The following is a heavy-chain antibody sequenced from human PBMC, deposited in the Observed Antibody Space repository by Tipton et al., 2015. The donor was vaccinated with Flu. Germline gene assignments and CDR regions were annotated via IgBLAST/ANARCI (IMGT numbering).Heavy chain of an antibody. V-gene: IGHV3-23*01. CDR3: AKDDGRSYSSGWALDAPDI. J-gene: IGHJ3*02. CDR1: GFTFSNYG. CDR2: ISSRGSYT. D-gene: IGHD6-19*01. Sequence: SLRLSCAASGFTFSNYGMNWVRQPPGKGLEWVSGISSRGSYTYYADSVKGRFTISRDNSKNTLYLEMNGLRVEDTAVYYCAKDDGRSYSSGWALDAPDIWGRGTMVTVSS.